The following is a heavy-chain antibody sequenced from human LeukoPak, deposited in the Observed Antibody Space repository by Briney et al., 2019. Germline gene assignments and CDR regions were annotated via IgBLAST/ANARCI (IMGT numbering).Heavy chain of an antibody. D-gene: IGHD6-19*01. CDR2: ISGSGGTGI. CDR3: ARDNHYIAVAGTSRVDY. CDR1: GFTFSSYA. Sequence: GGSLRLSCAASGFTFSSYAMSWVRQAPGKRLEWDSAISGSGGTGIYYADSVKGRFTISRDNSKNTLFLQMNSLRAEDTAVYYCARDNHYIAVAGTSRVDYWGQGTLVTVSS. J-gene: IGHJ4*02. V-gene: IGHV3-23*01.